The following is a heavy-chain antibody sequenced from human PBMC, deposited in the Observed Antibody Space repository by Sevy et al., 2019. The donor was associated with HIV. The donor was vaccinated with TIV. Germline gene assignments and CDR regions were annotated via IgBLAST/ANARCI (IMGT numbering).Heavy chain of an antibody. CDR2: IKEDGSER. D-gene: IGHD2-15*01. CDR3: ARHCRGGSCYSLLPHYDYGMDV. V-gene: IGHV3-7*01. J-gene: IGHJ6*02. CDR1: GFTFNMYW. Sequence: GGSLRLSCAASGFTFNMYWMTWVRQAPGKGLEWVANIKEDGSERNYLDSVKGRFTISRDNAKESLYLQINSLRAEDTAVYYCARHCRGGSCYSLLPHYDYGMDVWGQGTTVTVSS.